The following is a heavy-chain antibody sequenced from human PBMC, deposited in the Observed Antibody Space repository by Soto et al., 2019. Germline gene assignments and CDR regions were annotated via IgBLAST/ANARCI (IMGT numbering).Heavy chain of an antibody. CDR1: GLILISAW. V-gene: IGHV3-74*01. D-gene: IGHD3-10*01. Sequence: EVQLVESGGGLVQPGGSLGPSGPASGLILISAWLNWVRQPPGKGLVWISRIDMDGSSTSYADSVKGRFTISKDNAENTLYLQMNSLRAEDTAVYYCARDRPGSQHYFDYWGQGILVTVSS. CDR2: IDMDGSST. CDR3: ARDRPGSQHYFDY. J-gene: IGHJ4*02.